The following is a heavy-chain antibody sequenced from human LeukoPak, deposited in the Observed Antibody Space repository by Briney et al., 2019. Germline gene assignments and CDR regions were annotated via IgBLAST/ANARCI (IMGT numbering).Heavy chain of an antibody. Sequence: SETLSLTCAVYGGSFSGNYWNWIRQSPGKGLEWIGEINHSGSTNYNPSLESRVTISVDTSKNQFSLKLTSVTAADTAVYYCARDSALAQAVMFDYWGQGTLVTVSS. D-gene: IGHD6-19*01. CDR1: GGSFSGNY. V-gene: IGHV4-34*01. CDR3: ARDSALAQAVMFDY. J-gene: IGHJ4*02. CDR2: INHSGST.